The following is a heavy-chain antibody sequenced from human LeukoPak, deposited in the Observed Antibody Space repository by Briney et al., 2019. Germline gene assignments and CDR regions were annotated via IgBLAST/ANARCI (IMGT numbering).Heavy chain of an antibody. CDR1: GFSFRNYG. V-gene: IGHV3-33*01. D-gene: IGHD4-17*01. J-gene: IGHJ4*02. CDR3: ARDGPAGDHGVTTYYFDY. CDR2: IWYDGSNK. Sequence: GSLRLSCEVSGFSFRNYGMHGVRQAPGKGLKWVAVIWYDGSNKYYADSVKGRFTISRDNSKNTLYLQMNSLRVEDTAVYYCARDGPAGDHGVTTYYFDYWGQGTLVTVSS.